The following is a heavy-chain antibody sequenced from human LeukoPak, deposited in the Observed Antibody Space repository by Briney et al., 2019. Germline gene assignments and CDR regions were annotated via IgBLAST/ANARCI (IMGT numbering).Heavy chain of an antibody. V-gene: IGHV3-23*01. CDR2: ISGSGGST. Sequence: GGSLRLSCAASGFTFSSYAMSWVRQAPGKGLEWVSAISGSGGSTYYADSVKGRFTISRDNSKNTLYLQMNSLRAEDTAVYYCAKDPIRLWRSFYFDYWGQGTLVTVSS. CDR1: GFTFSSYA. J-gene: IGHJ4*02. CDR3: AKDPIRLWRSFYFDY. D-gene: IGHD4/OR15-4a*01.